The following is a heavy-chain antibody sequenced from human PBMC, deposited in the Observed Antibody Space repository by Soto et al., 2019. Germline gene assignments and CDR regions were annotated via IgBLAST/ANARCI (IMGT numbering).Heavy chain of an antibody. D-gene: IGHD6-19*01. V-gene: IGHV3-74*01. J-gene: IGHJ4*02. CDR1: GLPFDGYW. Sequence: GESLKISCVASGLPFDGYWMHWVRQVPGKGLVWLSQINGDGSGTIYADSVKGRVTMSRDNSENTLYLQMNSLRAEDTAVYYCAKTVASGWGYFDYWGQGTLVTVSS. CDR2: INGDGSGT. CDR3: AKTVASGWGYFDY.